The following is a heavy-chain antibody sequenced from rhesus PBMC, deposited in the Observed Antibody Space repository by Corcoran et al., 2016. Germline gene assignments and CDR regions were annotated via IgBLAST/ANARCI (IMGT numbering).Heavy chain of an antibody. J-gene: IGHJ2*01. CDR2: IDGSGST. V-gene: IGHV4S11*01. CDR3: ARGGTTVATIDGYFHL. Sequence: QVQLQESGPGLVKPSETLSLTCAVSGASISSNYWSWIRQAPGKGLEWIGYIDGSGSTYYNPSLQSRLTRSVDTSKNQLSLKLNSVTAADTAVYYCARGGTTVATIDGYFHLWGPGTPITVSS. CDR1: GASISSNY. D-gene: IGHD4-29*01.